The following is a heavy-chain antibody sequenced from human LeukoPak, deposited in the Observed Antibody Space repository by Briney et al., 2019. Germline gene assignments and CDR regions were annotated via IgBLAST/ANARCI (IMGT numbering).Heavy chain of an antibody. J-gene: IGHJ4*02. CDR2: IYYSGST. CDR1: GGSISSYY. V-gene: IGHV4-59*01. Sequence: SETLSLTCTVSGGSISSYYWSWIRQPPGKGLEWIGYIYYSGSTNYNPSLKSRVTISVDTSKNQFSLKLGSVTAADTAVYYCARGILDYYDSSGQISYYFDYWGQGTLVTVSS. CDR3: ARGILDYYDSSGQISYYFDY. D-gene: IGHD3-22*01.